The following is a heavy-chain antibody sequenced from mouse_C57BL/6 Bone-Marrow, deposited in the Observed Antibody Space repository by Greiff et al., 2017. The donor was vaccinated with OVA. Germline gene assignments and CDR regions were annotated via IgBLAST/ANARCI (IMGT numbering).Heavy chain of an antibody. CDR1: GFTFSSYG. V-gene: IGHV5-6*01. D-gene: IGHD1-1*01. Sequence: EVMLLESGGDLVKPGGSLKLSCAASGFTFSSYGMSWVRQTPDKRLEWVATISSGGSYTYYPDSVKGRFTISRDNAKNTLYLQMSSLKSEDTAMYYCARHIDYGSSYAMDYWGQGTSVTVSS. CDR2: ISSGGSYT. J-gene: IGHJ4*01. CDR3: ARHIDYGSSYAMDY.